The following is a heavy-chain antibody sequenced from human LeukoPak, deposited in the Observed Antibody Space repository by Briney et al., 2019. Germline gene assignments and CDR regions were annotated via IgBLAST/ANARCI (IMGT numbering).Heavy chain of an antibody. J-gene: IGHJ5*02. CDR3: ARVVMVQGVDWFDP. CDR1: GGSISSYY. CDR2: IYYSGST. D-gene: IGHD3-10*01. Sequence: SETLSLTCTVSGGSISSYYWSWIRQPPGKGLEWVGYIYYSGSTNYNPSLKSRVTISVDTSKNQFSLKLSSVTAADTAVYYCARVVMVQGVDWFDPWGQGTLVTVSS. V-gene: IGHV4-59*01.